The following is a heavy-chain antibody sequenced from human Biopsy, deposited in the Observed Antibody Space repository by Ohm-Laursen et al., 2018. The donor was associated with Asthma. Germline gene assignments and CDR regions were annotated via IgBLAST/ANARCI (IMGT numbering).Heavy chain of an antibody. CDR2: INPNSGGT. D-gene: IGHD6-13*01. Sequence: SSVKVSCEASGYTFIGCHIHWMRQAPGQGLEWMGRINPNSGGTNYAQKFQGRVTMTRGASISTAYMEVSRLRSDDTAVYYCARGQKSAGDRWFDPWGQGTLVTVSS. J-gene: IGHJ5*02. V-gene: IGHV1-2*06. CDR3: ARGQKSAGDRWFDP. CDR1: GYTFIGCH.